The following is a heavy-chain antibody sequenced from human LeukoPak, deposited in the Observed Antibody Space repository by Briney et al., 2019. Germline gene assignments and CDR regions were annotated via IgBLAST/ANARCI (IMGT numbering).Heavy chain of an antibody. CDR2: IYHSGST. J-gene: IGHJ4*02. D-gene: IGHD3-22*01. V-gene: IGHV4-30-2*01. CDR1: GGSISSGGYS. Sequence: SETLSLTCAVSGGSISSGGYSWSWIRQPPGKGLEWIGYIYHSGSTYYNPSLKSRVTISVDRSKNQFSLKLSSVTAADTAVYYCARAPWYYYDSSGYYYFDYWGQGTLATVSS. CDR3: ARAPWYYYDSSGYYYFDY.